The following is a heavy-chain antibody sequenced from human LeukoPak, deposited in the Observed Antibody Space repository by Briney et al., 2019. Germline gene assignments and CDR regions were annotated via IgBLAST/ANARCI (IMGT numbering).Heavy chain of an antibody. J-gene: IGHJ6*02. D-gene: IGHD3-10*01. V-gene: IGHV1-24*01. CDR1: GYTLTELS. CDR2: FDPEDGET. CDR3: ATSPIKYGSGGAKTTYGMDV. Sequence: ASVKVSCKVSGYTLTELSMHWVRQAPGKGLEWMGGFDPEDGETIYARKFQGRVTMTEDTSTDTAYMELSSLRSEDTAVYYCATSPIKYGSGGAKTTYGMDVWGQGTTVTVSS.